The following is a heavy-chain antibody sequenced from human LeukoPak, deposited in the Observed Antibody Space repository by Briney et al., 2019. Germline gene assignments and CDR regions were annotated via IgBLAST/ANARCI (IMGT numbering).Heavy chain of an antibody. CDR3: ARDSSGWGVLDY. J-gene: IGHJ4*02. CDR1: GGSISSGGSS. D-gene: IGHD6-19*01. CDR2: VYYSGST. V-gene: IGHV4-61*08. Sequence: SETLSLTCAVSGGSISSGGSSWNWIRQPPGKGLEWIGYVYYSGSTNYDPSLKSRVTISVDTSKNQFSLKLSSVTAADTAVYYCARDSSGWGVLDYWGQGTLVTVSS.